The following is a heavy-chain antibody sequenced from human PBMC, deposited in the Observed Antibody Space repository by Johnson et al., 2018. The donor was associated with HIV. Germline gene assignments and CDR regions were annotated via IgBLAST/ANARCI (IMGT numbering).Heavy chain of an antibody. J-gene: IGHJ3*02. D-gene: IGHD3-9*01. CDR2: ISSSGRTI. CDR1: RFSVSSNY. V-gene: IGHV3-11*04. Sequence: QVQLVESGGGLIQPGGSLRLSCAASRFSVSSNYMTWVRQAPGKGLESISYISSSGRTIYYADSVKGRFTMSRDNAKKSLYLQMNSLRAEDTAVYYCAREEGTDILTRGDAFDIWGQGTMVTVSS. CDR3: AREEGTDILTRGDAFDI.